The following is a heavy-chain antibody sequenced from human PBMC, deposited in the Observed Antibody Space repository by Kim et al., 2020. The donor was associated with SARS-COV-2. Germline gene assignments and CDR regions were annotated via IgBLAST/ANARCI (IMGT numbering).Heavy chain of an antibody. Sequence: VKGRFAISRDNSKNTLSLQMNSLRAEDTAVYYCARAGTVTTAHYYYGMDVWGQGTTVTVSS. D-gene: IGHD4-17*01. V-gene: IGHV3-30*07. CDR3: ARAGTVTTAHYYYGMDV. J-gene: IGHJ6*02.